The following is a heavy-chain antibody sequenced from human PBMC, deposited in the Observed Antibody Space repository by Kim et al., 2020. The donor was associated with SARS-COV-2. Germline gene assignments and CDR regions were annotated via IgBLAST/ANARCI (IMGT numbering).Heavy chain of an antibody. D-gene: IGHD1-26*01. CDR2: T. V-gene: IGHV1-18*01. Sequence: TNYAQKLQGRVTMTPDTSTSTAYMELRSLRSDDTAVYYCARDSQWELPDYWGQGTLVTVSS. J-gene: IGHJ4*02. CDR3: ARDSQWELPDY.